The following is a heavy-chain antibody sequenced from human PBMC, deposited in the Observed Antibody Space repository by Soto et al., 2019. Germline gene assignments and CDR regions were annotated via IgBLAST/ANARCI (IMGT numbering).Heavy chain of an antibody. V-gene: IGHV3-48*01. J-gene: IGHJ5*02. D-gene: IGHD6-13*01. Sequence: GGSLRLSCAASGFTFSSYSMNWVRQAPGKGLEWVSYISSSTIYYADSVKGRFTISRDNAKNSLYLQMNSLRAEDTAVYYCARHPERIAQIGWFDPWGQGTLVTVSS. CDR2: ISSSTI. CDR1: GFTFSSYS. CDR3: ARHPERIAQIGWFDP.